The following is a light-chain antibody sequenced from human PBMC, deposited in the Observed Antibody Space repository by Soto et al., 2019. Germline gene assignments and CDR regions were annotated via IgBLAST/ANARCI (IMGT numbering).Light chain of an antibody. Sequence: EIVVTQSRGTLSCSPGERSTLSCRASQSVRSNFLAWYQQKPGQAPRLLIFAASRRATGIPDRFSGSGSGTDFTLTISRLEPEDFAVYHCQQYGSALYTFGQGTKVDIK. J-gene: IGKJ2*01. CDR3: QQYGSALYT. CDR2: AAS. CDR1: QSVRSNF. V-gene: IGKV3-20*01.